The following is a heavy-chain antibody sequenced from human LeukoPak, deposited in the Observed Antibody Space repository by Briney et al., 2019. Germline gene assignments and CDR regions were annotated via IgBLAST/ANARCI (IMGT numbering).Heavy chain of an antibody. D-gene: IGHD1-1*01. Sequence: PSETLSLTCTVSGGSINSSSYYWGWIRQPPGKGLEWIGSIFYSGNTYDNPSLKSRVTISVDTPKNQFSLKLNSVTAADTAMYYCARHETGPYFDYWGQGTLVTVSS. J-gene: IGHJ4*02. V-gene: IGHV4-39*01. CDR3: ARHETGPYFDY. CDR1: GGSINSSSYY. CDR2: IFYSGNT.